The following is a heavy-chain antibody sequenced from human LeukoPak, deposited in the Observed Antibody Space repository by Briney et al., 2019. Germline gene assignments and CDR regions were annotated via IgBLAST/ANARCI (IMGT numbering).Heavy chain of an antibody. J-gene: IGHJ4*02. CDR3: ARDGGDGYNYYFDY. Sequence: ASVTVSCTASGYTFTSYAMHWVRQAPGQRLEWMGWINAGNGNTKYSQKFQGRVTITRDTSASTAYMELSSLRSEDTAVYYCARDGGDGYNYYFDYWGQGTLVTVSS. CDR1: GYTFTSYA. V-gene: IGHV1-3*01. CDR2: INAGNGNT. D-gene: IGHD5-24*01.